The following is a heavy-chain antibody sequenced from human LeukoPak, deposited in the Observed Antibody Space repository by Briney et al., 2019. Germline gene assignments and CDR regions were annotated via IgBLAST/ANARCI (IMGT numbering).Heavy chain of an antibody. CDR1: GGSFSGYY. D-gene: IGHD6-13*01. V-gene: IGHV4-34*01. Sequence: SETLSLTRAVYGGSFSGYYWSWIRQPPGKGLEWIGEINHSGSTNYNPSLKSRVTISVDTSKNQFSLKLSSVTAADTAVYYCATPSSWYLESAFDIWGQGTMVTVSS. CDR2: INHSGST. J-gene: IGHJ3*02. CDR3: ATPSSWYLESAFDI.